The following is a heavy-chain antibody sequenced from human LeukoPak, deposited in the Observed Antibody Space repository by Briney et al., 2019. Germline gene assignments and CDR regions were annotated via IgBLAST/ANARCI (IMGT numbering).Heavy chain of an antibody. CDR3: ARGFVQTGYSSSSYVH. Sequence: GGSLRLSCTASGFSVSSNYMSWVRQAPGKGLEWVSVMFASGSTYYADSVKGRFTFSRDIFRNTLYLQLNSLRVEDTALYYCARGFVQTGYSSSSYVHWGQGTLVTVSS. CDR1: GFSVSSNY. J-gene: IGHJ4*02. CDR2: MFASGST. V-gene: IGHV3-66*01. D-gene: IGHD6-13*01.